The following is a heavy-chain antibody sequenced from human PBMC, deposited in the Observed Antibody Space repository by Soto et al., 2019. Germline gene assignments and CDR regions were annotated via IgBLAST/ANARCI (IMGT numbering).Heavy chain of an antibody. CDR2: ISGSGGST. CDR3: ATHPRGGYPYYFDY. D-gene: IGHD5-12*01. Sequence: GGSLRLSCAASGFTFSSYAMSWVRQAPGKGLEWVSAISGSGGSTYYADSMKGRFTISRDNSKNTLYLQMNSLRAEDTAVYYCATHPRGGYPYYFDYWGQGTLVTVSS. CDR1: GFTFSSYA. J-gene: IGHJ4*02. V-gene: IGHV3-23*01.